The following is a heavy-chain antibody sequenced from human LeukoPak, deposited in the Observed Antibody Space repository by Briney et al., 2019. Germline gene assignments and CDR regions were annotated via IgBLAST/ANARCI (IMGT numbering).Heavy chain of an antibody. D-gene: IGHD2-15*01. CDR1: GFTFSDYS. CDR3: AKHGGWDYCNRGSCYYDY. Sequence: GSLRLSCAGSGFTFSDYSMIWVRQAPGKGLEWVSSITSGSTYKYYADSVKVRFTVSRDNADNSLYLQMNSLRADDTAVYYCAKHGGWDYCNRGSCYYDYWGQGTLVTVSS. V-gene: IGHV3-21*01. J-gene: IGHJ4*02. CDR2: ITSGSTYK.